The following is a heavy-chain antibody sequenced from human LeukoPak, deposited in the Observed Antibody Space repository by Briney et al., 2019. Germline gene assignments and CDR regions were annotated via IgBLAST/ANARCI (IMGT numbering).Heavy chain of an antibody. CDR3: ARGPYSSGTTNYFDY. J-gene: IGHJ4*02. CDR1: GGSISSYY. Sequence: SETLSLTCTVSGGSISSYYWSWIRQPPGKGLEWIGYIYYSGSTNYNPSLKSRVTISVDTSKNQFSLKLSSVTAADTAVYYCARGPYSSGTTNYFDYWGQGTLVTVSS. D-gene: IGHD6-19*01. V-gene: IGHV4-59*08. CDR2: IYYSGST.